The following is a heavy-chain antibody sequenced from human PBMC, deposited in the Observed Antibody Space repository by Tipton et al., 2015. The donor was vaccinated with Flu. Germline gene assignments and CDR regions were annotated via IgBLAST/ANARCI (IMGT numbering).Heavy chain of an antibody. V-gene: IGHV4-31*11. CDR3: ARDQGFGGGLAYDYYGLDV. D-gene: IGHD3-10*01. CDR2: MYYSGGT. CDR1: GDSISSDYY. J-gene: IGHJ6*02. Sequence: LRLSCAVSGDSISSDYYWGWIRQFPGKGLEWIGCMYYSGGTYNNPSLKSRITMSVDTSKNQFSLKLHSVTAADTAVYYCARDQGFGGGLAYDYYGLDVWGQGTTVTVSS.